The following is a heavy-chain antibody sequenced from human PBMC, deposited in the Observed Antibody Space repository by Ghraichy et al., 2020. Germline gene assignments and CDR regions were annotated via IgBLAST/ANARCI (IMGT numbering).Heavy chain of an antibody. V-gene: IGHV3-53*01. CDR3: ARGPLGYFDL. Sequence: GESLNISCAASGFTVSSKYMSWVRQAPGKGLEWVSVIYSAGYAYYADSVKGRFTLSRDNSKNTLYLQMNSLRAEDTAVYYCARGPLGYFDLWGRGTLLTVSS. J-gene: IGHJ2*01. CDR2: IYSAGYA. CDR1: GFTVSSKY.